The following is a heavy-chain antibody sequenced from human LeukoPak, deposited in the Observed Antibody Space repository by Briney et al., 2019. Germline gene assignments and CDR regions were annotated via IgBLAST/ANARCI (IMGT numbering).Heavy chain of an antibody. D-gene: IGHD1-26*01. J-gene: IGHJ4*02. CDR1: GFTLSSYA. Sequence: GSLRLSCAASGFTLSSYAMSWVRQPPGKGLEWIGSIHHSGNTYYNPSLKSRVAISLDMSKNQFSLKLSSVTAADTAVYYCARLTYSGSYYFDYWGQGSLVTVSS. V-gene: IGHV4-38-2*01. CDR3: ARLTYSGSYYFDY. CDR2: IHHSGNT.